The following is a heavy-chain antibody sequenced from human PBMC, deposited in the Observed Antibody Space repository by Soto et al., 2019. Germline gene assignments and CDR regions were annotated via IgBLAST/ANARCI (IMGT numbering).Heavy chain of an antibody. CDR2: INAGNGNT. CDR1: GYTFTNYA. D-gene: IGHD2-21*02. V-gene: IGHV1-3*01. CDR3: ARAAYCGSDSCSDAFDI. J-gene: IGHJ3*02. Sequence: QVQLVQSGAEVKKSGASVKVSCKASGYTFTNYAMHWVRQAPGQRLEWMGWINAGNGNTKYSQQFQGRVTITRDTSASKAYMELSSLRSEDTAVYYCARAAYCGSDSCSDAFDIWGQGTVVTVSS.